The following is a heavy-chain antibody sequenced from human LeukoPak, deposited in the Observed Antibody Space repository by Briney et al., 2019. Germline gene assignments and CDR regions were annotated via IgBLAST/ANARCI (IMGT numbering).Heavy chain of an antibody. CDR2: ISGTGGST. J-gene: IGHJ4*02. D-gene: IGHD5-18*01. CDR1: GFTFDSYG. Sequence: PGGSLRLSCAASGFTFDSYGMSWVRQAPGKGLEWVSAISGTGGSTYYADSVKGRFTISRDNSKNTLYVQMNSLRAEDTAVYYCAKGRYSYDPFDYWGQGTLVTVSS. CDR3: AKGRYSYDPFDY. V-gene: IGHV3-23*01.